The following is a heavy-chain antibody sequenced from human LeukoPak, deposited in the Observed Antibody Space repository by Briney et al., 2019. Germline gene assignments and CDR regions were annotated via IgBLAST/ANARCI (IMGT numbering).Heavy chain of an antibody. V-gene: IGHV3-64*04. CDR2: ISSNGGST. CDR1: GFTFSSYA. D-gene: IGHD4-17*01. J-gene: IGHJ4*02. CDR3: AKDFDYGDYYFDY. Sequence: GGSPRLSCSASGFTFSSYAMHWVRQAPGKGLEYVSAISSNGGSTYYADSVKGRFTISRDNSKNTLYLQMNSLRAEDTAVYYCAKDFDYGDYYFDYWGQGTLVTVSS.